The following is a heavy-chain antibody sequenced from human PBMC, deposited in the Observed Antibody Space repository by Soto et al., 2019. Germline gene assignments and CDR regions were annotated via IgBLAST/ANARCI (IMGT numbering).Heavy chain of an antibody. Sequence: PGGSLRLSCAASGFTFSSYAMSWVRQAPGKGLEWVSAISGSGGSTYYADSVKGRFTISRDNSKNTLYLQMTSLRAEDTAVYYCAKLMAISWFPPAFDYSGAGTMLTVSS. V-gene: IGHV3-23*01. J-gene: IGHJ4*02. D-gene: IGHD6-13*01. CDR3: AKLMAISWFPPAFDY. CDR1: GFTFSSYA. CDR2: ISGSGGST.